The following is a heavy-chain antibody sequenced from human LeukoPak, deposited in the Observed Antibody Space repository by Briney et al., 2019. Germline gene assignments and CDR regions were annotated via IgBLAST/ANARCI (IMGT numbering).Heavy chain of an antibody. CDR3: ARQYDFWSGYYEEIDAFDI. J-gene: IGHJ3*02. Sequence: SETLSLTCTVSGGSISSYYWSWIRQPPGKGLEWIGYIYHSGSTYYNPSLKSRVTISVDRSKNQFSLKLSSVTAADTAVYYCARQYDFWSGYYEEIDAFDIWGQGTMVTVSS. D-gene: IGHD3-3*01. CDR2: IYHSGST. V-gene: IGHV4-59*08. CDR1: GGSISSYY.